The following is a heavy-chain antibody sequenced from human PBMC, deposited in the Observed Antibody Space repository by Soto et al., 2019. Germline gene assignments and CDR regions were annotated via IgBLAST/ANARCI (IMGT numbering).Heavy chain of an antibody. D-gene: IGHD6-13*01. CDR1: GGTFSSYA. V-gene: IGHV1-69*13. J-gene: IGHJ5*02. CDR2: IIPIFGTA. CDR3: ASSIAAAGIPRWFDP. Sequence: ASVKVSCKASGGTFSSYAISWVRQAPGQGLEWMGGIIPIFGTANYAQKFQGRVTITADESTSTAYMELSSLRSEDTAVYYCASSIAAAGIPRWFDPWGQGTLVTVSS.